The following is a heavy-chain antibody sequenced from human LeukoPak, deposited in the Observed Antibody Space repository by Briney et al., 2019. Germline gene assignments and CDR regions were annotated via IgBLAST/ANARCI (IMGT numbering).Heavy chain of an antibody. V-gene: IGHV3-69-1*01. Sequence: PGGSLRLSCIASGFTFGDYAMDWVRQAPGKGLEWVSYISTTSEIYYADSVKGRFTISRDNAKNSLYLQMNGLTDEDTAVYYCATDSEWAFNIWGQGTMATVSS. J-gene: IGHJ3*02. D-gene: IGHD3-3*01. CDR1: GFTFGDYA. CDR2: ISTTSEI. CDR3: ATDSEWAFNI.